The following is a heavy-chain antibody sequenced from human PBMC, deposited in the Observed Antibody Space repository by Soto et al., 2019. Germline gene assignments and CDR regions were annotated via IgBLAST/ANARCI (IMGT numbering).Heavy chain of an antibody. V-gene: IGHV4-59*08. CDR2: VYDRATT. CDR1: GGSISTYY. J-gene: IGHJ4*02. D-gene: IGHD2-15*01. CDR3: ARIRSVFSGGRNDY. Sequence: QVQLQESGPGLVKPSETLSLTCTLSGGSISTYYWSWIRQPPGKGLEWIGYVYDRATTSYNPSLKTRVTISADPSKNQFSLNLRSVTAADTAVYFCARIRSVFSGGRNDYWGQGILVTVSS.